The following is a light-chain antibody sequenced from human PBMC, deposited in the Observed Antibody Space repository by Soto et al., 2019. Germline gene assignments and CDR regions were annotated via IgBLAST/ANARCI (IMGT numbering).Light chain of an antibody. J-gene: IGLJ3*02. CDR2: RNN. V-gene: IGLV1-47*01. Sequence: QSLLTQPPSASGTPGQRVTISCSGSSSNIGSNYVYWYQQLPGTAPKLLIYRNNQRPSGVPDRFSGSKSGTSASLAISGLRSEDESDYYSAAWDDSLSGSWVFGGGTKLTVL. CDR3: AAWDDSLSGSWV. CDR1: SSNIGSNY.